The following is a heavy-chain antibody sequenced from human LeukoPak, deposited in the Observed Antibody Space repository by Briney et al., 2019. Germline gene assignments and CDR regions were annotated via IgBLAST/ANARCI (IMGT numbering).Heavy chain of an antibody. J-gene: IGHJ4*02. CDR1: GFTFSDYY. Sequence: GGSLRLSCAASGFTFSDYYMSWIRQAPGKGLEWVSYISSSGSTIYYADSVKGRFTISRDNAKNSLYLQMNSLRAEDTAVYFCARVGVVHDTYYFDYWGQGTLVTVSS. D-gene: IGHD5/OR15-5a*01. CDR2: ISSSGSTI. CDR3: ARVGVVHDTYYFDY. V-gene: IGHV3-11*01.